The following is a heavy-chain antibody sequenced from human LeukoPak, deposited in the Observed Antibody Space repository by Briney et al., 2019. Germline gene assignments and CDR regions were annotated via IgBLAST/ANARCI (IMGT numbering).Heavy chain of an antibody. J-gene: IGHJ6*04. D-gene: IGHD3-9*01. CDR1: GFTFSSYG. CDR2: ISYDGSNK. CDR3: AKDLVPPGITIFPHCYYGMDV. V-gene: IGHV3-30*18. Sequence: GRSLRLSCAASGFTFSSYGMHWVRQAPGKGLEWVAVISYDGSNKYYADSVKGRFTISRDNSKNTLYLQMNSLRAEDTAVYYCAKDLVPPGITIFPHCYYGMDVWGKGTTVTVSS.